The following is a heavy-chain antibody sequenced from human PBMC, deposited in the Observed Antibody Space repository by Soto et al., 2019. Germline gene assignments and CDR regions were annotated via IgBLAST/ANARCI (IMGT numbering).Heavy chain of an antibody. CDR1: GFSLSTSGVG. CDR2: IYWDDDK. D-gene: IGHD3-22*01. J-gene: IGHJ1*01. V-gene: IGHV2-5*02. Sequence: QITLKESGPPLVKPTQTLTLTCTFSGFSLSTSGVGVGWIRQPPGKALEWLALIYWDDDKRYSPSLKSRLTITKDTSKNQVVLTITNMDPVDTATYYCAHRPYYYDSSGYSREGYFQHWGQGTLVTVSS. CDR3: AHRPYYYDSSGYSREGYFQH.